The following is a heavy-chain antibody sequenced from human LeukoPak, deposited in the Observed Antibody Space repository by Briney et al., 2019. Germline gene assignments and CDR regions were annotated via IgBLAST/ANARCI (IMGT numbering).Heavy chain of an antibody. J-gene: IGHJ6*02. D-gene: IGHD6-13*01. CDR3: ARHVVSSSWYVYYYYGMDV. CDR1: GYSFTSYW. V-gene: IGHV5-51*01. Sequence: GESLKISCKGSGYSFTSYWIGWVRQMPGKGLEWMGIIYPGDSDTRYSPSFQGQVTISAVKSISTAYLQWSSLKASDTAMYYCARHVVSSSWYVYYYYGMDVWGQGTTVTVSS. CDR2: IYPGDSDT.